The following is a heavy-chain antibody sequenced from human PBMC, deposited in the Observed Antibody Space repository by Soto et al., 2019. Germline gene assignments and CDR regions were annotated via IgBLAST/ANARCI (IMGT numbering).Heavy chain of an antibody. D-gene: IGHD6-13*01. J-gene: IGHJ4*02. CDR1: GFSLSTSGVG. CDR3: AHSLFRWQLVDY. CDR2: IYWDDDK. Sequence: QITLKESGPTLVKPTQTLTLTCTFSGFSLSTSGVGVGWIRQPPGKALEWLALIYWDDDKRYSPSLKSRLTTXKXXSKNQVVLTRTNMDPVDTATYYRAHSLFRWQLVDYWGQGTLVTVSS. V-gene: IGHV2-5*02.